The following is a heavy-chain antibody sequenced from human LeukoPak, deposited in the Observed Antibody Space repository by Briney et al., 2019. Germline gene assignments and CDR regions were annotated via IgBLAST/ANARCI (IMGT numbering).Heavy chain of an antibody. V-gene: IGHV3-15*01. Sequence: GGSLRLSCAASGFTFSNAWVSWVRQAPGKGLEWVGRIKSKTDGGTTDYAAPVKGRFTISRDDSKNTLYQQMNSLKTEDTAVYYCTAVYSMDYFDYWGQGTLVTVSS. D-gene: IGHD1-14*01. CDR1: GFTFSNAW. CDR3: TAVYSMDYFDY. J-gene: IGHJ4*02. CDR2: IKSKTDGGTT.